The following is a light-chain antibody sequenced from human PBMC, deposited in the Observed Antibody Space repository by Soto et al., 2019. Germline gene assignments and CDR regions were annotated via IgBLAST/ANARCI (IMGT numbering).Light chain of an antibody. CDR3: QQYKTYWT. CDR1: QRFDSW. Sequence: DIQMTQSPSTLSASVGDRVTITCRASQRFDSWFAWYQHKRGRAPKILIYKASCLESGDPSRFSGSESGTEFTLTISSLQPDDSATYYCQQYKTYWTFGQGTNVEIK. J-gene: IGKJ1*01. V-gene: IGKV1-5*03. CDR2: KAS.